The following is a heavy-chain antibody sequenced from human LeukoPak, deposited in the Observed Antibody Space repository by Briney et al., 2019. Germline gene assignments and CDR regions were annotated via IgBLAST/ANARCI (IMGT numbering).Heavy chain of an antibody. CDR2: IIPIFGIV. V-gene: IGHV1-69*04. Sequence: ASVKVSCKASGGTFSSYAISWVRQAPGQGLEWMGRIIPIFGIVNYAQKFQGRVTITADKSTSTAYMELSSLRSEDTAVYYCASPKGYYYDKANAFDIWGQGTMVTVSS. J-gene: IGHJ3*02. CDR3: ASPKGYYYDKANAFDI. D-gene: IGHD3-22*01. CDR1: GGTFSSYA.